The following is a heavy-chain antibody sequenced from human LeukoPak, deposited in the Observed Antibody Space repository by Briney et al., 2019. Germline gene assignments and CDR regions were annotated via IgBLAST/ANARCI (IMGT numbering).Heavy chain of an antibody. CDR3: ARQRWLVHNWFDP. CDR1: GGSISSRSYY. Sequence: SETLSLTCSVSGGSISSRSYYWGWIRHPPGKGLEWIGSISYSASTYYNPSLKSRVAISVDTSKNQFSLKLSSVTAADTALYYCARQRWLVHNWFDPRGQGTLVTVSS. J-gene: IGHJ5*02. D-gene: IGHD6-19*01. CDR2: ISYSAST. V-gene: IGHV4-39*01.